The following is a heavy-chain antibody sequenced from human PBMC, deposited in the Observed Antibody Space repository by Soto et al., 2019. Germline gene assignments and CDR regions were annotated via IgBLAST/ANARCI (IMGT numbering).Heavy chain of an antibody. Sequence: EVQLLESGGGLVQPGGSLRLSCAASGFTFSSYAMSWVRQAPGKGLEWVSAISGSGGSTYYADSVKGRFTISRDNSNNTLYLQTNSVRAEDTAVYYCAKVGRYCTNGVCYDILDYWGQGTLVTVSS. CDR1: GFTFSSYA. CDR2: ISGSGGST. J-gene: IGHJ4*02. CDR3: AKVGRYCTNGVCYDILDY. D-gene: IGHD2-8*01. V-gene: IGHV3-23*01.